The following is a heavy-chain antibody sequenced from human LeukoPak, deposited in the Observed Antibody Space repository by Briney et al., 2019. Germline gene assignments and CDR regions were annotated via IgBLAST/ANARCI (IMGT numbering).Heavy chain of an antibody. V-gene: IGHV4-39*01. CDR1: GGSISSSSYY. D-gene: IGHD4-23*01. Sequence: SETLSLTCTVSGGSISSSSYYWGWIRQPPGKGLEWIGSIYYSGSAYYNPSLKSRVTISVGTSKNQFSLKLSSVTAADTAVYYCASTTTVVTPSDYYYGMDVWGQGTTVTVSS. CDR2: IYYSGSA. CDR3: ASTTTVVTPSDYYYGMDV. J-gene: IGHJ6*02.